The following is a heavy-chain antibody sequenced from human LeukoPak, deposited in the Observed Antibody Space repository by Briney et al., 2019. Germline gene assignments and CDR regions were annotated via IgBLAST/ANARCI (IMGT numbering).Heavy chain of an antibody. CDR3: ARHIKLERRIPYYYYYYMDV. Sequence: GESLKISCKGSGYSFTSYWIGWVRQMPGKGLEWMGIIYPGDSDTRYSPSFQGQVTISADKSISTAYLQWSSLKASDTAMYYCARHIKLERRIPYYYYYYMDVWGKGTTVTVSS. D-gene: IGHD1-1*01. V-gene: IGHV5-51*01. J-gene: IGHJ6*03. CDR2: IYPGDSDT. CDR1: GYSFTSYW.